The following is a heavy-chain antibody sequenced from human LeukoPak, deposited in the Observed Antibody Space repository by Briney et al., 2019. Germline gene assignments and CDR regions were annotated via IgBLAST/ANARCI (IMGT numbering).Heavy chain of an antibody. J-gene: IGHJ3*02. D-gene: IGHD6-13*01. V-gene: IGHV3-23*01. Sequence: GGSLRLSCAASGFTFSSYAMSWVRQAPGKGLEWVSAISGSGGSTYYADSVKGRFTISRDNSKNTLYLQMNSLRAEDTAVYYCAKEGGSSLSGHDAFDIWGRGTMVTVSS. CDR3: AKEGGSSLSGHDAFDI. CDR1: GFTFSSYA. CDR2: ISGSGGST.